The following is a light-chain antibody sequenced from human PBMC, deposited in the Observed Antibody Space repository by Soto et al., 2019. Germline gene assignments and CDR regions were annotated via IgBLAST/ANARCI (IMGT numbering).Light chain of an antibody. V-gene: IGLV3-21*02. Sequence: SSELTQPPSVSVAPGPTARITCGGTNIGRKSVHWYQQKPGQAPVVVVYDDRDRPSGITERFSGSNSGNTAALTISRVEAGDEADYYCQLWDSNSDHVVFGGGTKLTVL. CDR3: QLWDSNSDHVV. CDR1: NIGRKS. J-gene: IGLJ2*01. CDR2: DDR.